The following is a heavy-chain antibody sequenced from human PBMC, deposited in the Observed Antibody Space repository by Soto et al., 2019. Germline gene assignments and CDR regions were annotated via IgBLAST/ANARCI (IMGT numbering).Heavy chain of an antibody. CDR2: IIPIFGTA. CDR3: ASPWGGVDTVSDYYYYGMDV. V-gene: IGHV1-69*13. Sequence: SVKVSCKASGGTFSSYAISWVRQAPGQGLEWMGGIIPIFGTANYAQKFQGRVTITADESTSTAYMELSSLRSEDTAVYYCASPWGGVDTVSDYYYYGMDVWGQGTTVTVSS. CDR1: GGTFSSYA. D-gene: IGHD5-18*01. J-gene: IGHJ6*02.